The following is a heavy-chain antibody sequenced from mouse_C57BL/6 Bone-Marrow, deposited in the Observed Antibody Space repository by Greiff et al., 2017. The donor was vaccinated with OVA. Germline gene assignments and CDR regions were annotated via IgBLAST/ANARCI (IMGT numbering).Heavy chain of an antibody. J-gene: IGHJ4*01. CDR1: GFSLTSYG. V-gene: IGHV2-6*01. Sequence: VQGVESGPGLVAPSQSLSITCTVSGFSLTSYGVDWVRQSPGKGLEWLGVIWGVGSTNYNSALKSRLSISKDNSKSQVFLKMNSLQTDDTAMYYCATRWLLDYAMDYWGQGTSVTVSS. CDR3: ATRWLLDYAMDY. CDR2: IWGVGST. D-gene: IGHD2-3*01.